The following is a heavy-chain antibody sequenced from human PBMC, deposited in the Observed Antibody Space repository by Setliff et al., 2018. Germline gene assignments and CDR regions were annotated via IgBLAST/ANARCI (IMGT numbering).Heavy chain of an antibody. Sequence: ASETLSLTCTVSGGSVSDSTYYWGWVRQPPGKGLEWIGSIYYSGTTNYSPSLKSRVTISADTSKNQFSLQLTSVTAADTAVYYCARGRLLYVGDSHYFDNWGQGTLSPSPQ. CDR3: ARGRLLYVGDSHYFDN. CDR2: IYYSGTT. D-gene: IGHD4-17*01. CDR1: GGSVSDSTYY. J-gene: IGHJ4*02. V-gene: IGHV4-39*07.